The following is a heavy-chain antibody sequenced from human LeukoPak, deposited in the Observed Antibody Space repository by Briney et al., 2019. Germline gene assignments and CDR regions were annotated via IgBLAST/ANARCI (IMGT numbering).Heavy chain of an antibody. Sequence: SETLSLTCTVSGGSIRSYYWSWIRQPPGKGLEWIGYIYTSGSTNYTPSLKSRVTISVDTSKNQFYLKLSSVTAADTAVYYCARRTTSESVYYYVDVWGKGTTVTVSS. D-gene: IGHD1-7*01. CDR2: IYTSGST. CDR3: ARRTTSESVYYYVDV. CDR1: GGSIRSYY. J-gene: IGHJ6*03. V-gene: IGHV4-4*09.